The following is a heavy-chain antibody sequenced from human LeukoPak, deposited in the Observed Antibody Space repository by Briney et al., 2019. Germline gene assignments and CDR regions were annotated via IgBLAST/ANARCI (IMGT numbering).Heavy chain of an antibody. V-gene: IGHV1-2*02. CDR1: GYTFTGYY. CDR3: ARAYSSGWQYFDY. CDR2: INPNSGGT. J-gene: IGHJ4*02. D-gene: IGHD6-19*01. Sequence: GASVKFSCKASGYTFTGYYMHWVRQAPGQGLEWMGWINPNSGGTNYAQKFQGRVTMTRDTSISTAYMELSRLRSDDTAVYYCARAYSSGWQYFDYWGQGTLVTVSS.